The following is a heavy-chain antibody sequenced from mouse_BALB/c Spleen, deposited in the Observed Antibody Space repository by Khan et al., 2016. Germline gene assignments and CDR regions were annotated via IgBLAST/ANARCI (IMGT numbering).Heavy chain of an antibody. CDR2: INTNTGEP. J-gene: IGHJ4*01. CDR3: ARTGDYPYYAMDD. D-gene: IGHD2-13*01. V-gene: IGHV9-3*02. CDR1: EYTFTNYG. Sequence: QIQLVQSGPELKKPGETVKISCKASEYTFTNYGMNWVKQAPGKGLKWMGWINTNTGEPTYAEEFKGRFALSLEASASTAYLQINNLKNEDSATYLCARTGDYPYYAMDDWGQGTSVTVSS.